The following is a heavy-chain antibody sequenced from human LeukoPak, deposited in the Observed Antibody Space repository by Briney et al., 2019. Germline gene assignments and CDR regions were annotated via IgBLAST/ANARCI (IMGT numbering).Heavy chain of an antibody. D-gene: IGHD3-10*01. J-gene: IGHJ4*02. Sequence: GGSLRLSCAASGLTVSSNCMSRVRQAPGKGLEWVSAISSSGDSTYYTDSARGRFTISRDNSNNTLFLQMNSLRADDTAVYYCASVEWFGDLTFEGWGRGTLVTVSS. CDR1: GLTVSSNC. V-gene: IGHV3-23*01. CDR3: ASVEWFGDLTFEG. CDR2: ISSSGDST.